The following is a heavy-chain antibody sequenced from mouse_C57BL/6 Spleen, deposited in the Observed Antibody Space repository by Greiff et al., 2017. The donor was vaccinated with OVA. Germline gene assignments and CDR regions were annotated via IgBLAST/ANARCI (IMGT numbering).Heavy chain of an antibody. D-gene: IGHD1-1*01. CDR3: ARPDYGRTYWYFDV. V-gene: IGHV4-1*01. CDR1: GIDFSRYW. J-gene: IGHJ1*03. Sequence: AASGIDFSRYWMSWVRRAPGKGLEWIGEINPDSSTINYAPSLKDKFIISRDNAKNTLYLKMSKVRSEDTALYYCARPDYGRTYWYFDVWGTGTTVTVSS. CDR2: INPDSSTI.